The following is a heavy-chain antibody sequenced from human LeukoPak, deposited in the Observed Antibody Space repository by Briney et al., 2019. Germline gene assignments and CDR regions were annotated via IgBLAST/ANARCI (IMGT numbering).Heavy chain of an antibody. CDR1: GYTFTNFG. CDR2: ISPYNGNT. Sequence: ASVKVSCKTSGYTFTNFGISWVRQAPGEGLEWMGWISPYNGNTKYAQKRQGRLTMTTDTSTSTAYMELRSLRSDDTAVYYCARCYYDSSDYYSGPPDYWGQGTLVTVSS. CDR3: ARCYYDSSDYYSGPPDY. J-gene: IGHJ4*02. V-gene: IGHV1-18*01. D-gene: IGHD3-22*01.